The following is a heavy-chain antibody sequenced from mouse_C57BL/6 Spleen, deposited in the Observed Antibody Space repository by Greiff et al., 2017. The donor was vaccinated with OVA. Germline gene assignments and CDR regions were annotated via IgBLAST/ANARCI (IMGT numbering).Heavy chain of an antibody. V-gene: IGHV5-4*01. CDR2: ISDGGSYT. CDR3: AREDYGSSFDD. D-gene: IGHD1-1*01. Sequence: DVKLVESGGGLVKPGGSLKLSCAASGFTFSSYAMSWVRQTPEKRLEWVATISDGGSYTNYPDNVKGRFTISRDNAKNNLYLQMSHLKSEDTAMYYCAREDYGSSFDDWGQGTTLTVSS. CDR1: GFTFSSYA. J-gene: IGHJ2*01.